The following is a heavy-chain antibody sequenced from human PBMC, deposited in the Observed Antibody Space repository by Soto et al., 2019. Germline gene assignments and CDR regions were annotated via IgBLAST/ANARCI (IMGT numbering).Heavy chain of an antibody. J-gene: IGHJ6*02. Sequence: PGESLKISCKGSGYSFTSYWIGWVRQMPGKGLEWMGIIYPGGSDTRYSPSFQGQVTISADKSISTAYLQWSSLKASDTAMYYCARQGHGYNYDDGMDVWGQGTTVTVSS. CDR1: GYSFTSYW. V-gene: IGHV5-51*01. CDR2: IYPGGSDT. CDR3: ARQGHGYNYDDGMDV.